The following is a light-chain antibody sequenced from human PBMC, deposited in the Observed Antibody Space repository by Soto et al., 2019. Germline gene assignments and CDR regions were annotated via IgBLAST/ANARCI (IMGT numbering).Light chain of an antibody. CDR1: RGIGNY. CDR2: TSS. J-gene: IGKJ4*01. V-gene: IGKV1-27*01. CDR3: QKHDNAPLT. Sequence: DIQMTQSPSSLSASVVDRVTITCRASRGIGNYLAWYQQKPGKVPRLLIYTSSTLQSGVPSRFSGRGSGTDFTLTISSLQPEDVATYFCQKHDNAPLTFXGGTKVDIK.